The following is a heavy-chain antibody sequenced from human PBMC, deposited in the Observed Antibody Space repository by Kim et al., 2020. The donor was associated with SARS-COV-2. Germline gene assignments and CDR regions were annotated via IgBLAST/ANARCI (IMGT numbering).Heavy chain of an antibody. CDR2: IKQDGSEK. V-gene: IGHV3-7*03. Sequence: GGSLRLSCAASGFTFSSYWMSWVRQAPGKGLEWVANIKQDGSEKYYVDSVKGRFTISRDNAKNSLYLQLNSLRAEDTAVYYCAREMSTYYFDYWGQGTLVTVS. CDR3: AREMSTYYFDY. J-gene: IGHJ4*02. CDR1: GFTFSSYW.